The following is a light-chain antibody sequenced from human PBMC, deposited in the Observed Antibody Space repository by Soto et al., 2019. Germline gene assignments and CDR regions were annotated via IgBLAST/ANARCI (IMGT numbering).Light chain of an antibody. CDR2: IND. CDR1: SSNIGDNP. CDR3: AAWDDSLNAL. V-gene: IGLV1-44*01. J-gene: IGLJ1*01. Sequence: QSVLTQPPSASGTPGQRITISCSGSSSNIGDNPVNWYQQLPGAAPQLLIYINDQRPSGVPDRFSGSKSGTSASLAISGLQPEDEADYYCAAWDDSLNALFGTGTKSPS.